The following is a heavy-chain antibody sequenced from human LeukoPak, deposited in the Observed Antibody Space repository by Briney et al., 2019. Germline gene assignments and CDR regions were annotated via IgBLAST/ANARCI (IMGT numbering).Heavy chain of an antibody. V-gene: IGHV3-30-3*01. D-gene: IGHD6-13*01. J-gene: IGHJ4*02. CDR3: ARPRYSSSWYGSNFDY. Sequence: GGSLRLSCAASGFTFSSYAMHWVRQAPGKGLEWVAVISYDGGNKYYADSVKGRFTISRDNSKNTLYLQMNSLRAEDTAVYYCARPRYSSSWYGSNFDYWGQGTLVTVSS. CDR1: GFTFSSYA. CDR2: ISYDGGNK.